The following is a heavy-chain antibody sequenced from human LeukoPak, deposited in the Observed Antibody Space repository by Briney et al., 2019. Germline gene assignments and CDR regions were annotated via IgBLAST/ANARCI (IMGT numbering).Heavy chain of an antibody. J-gene: IGHJ4*02. Sequence: SVKVSCKASGYTFTSYDINWVRQATGQGLEWMGWMNPNSGNTGYAQKFQGRVTITRNTSISTAYMELSSLRSEDTAVYYCARAPYSSSWVDYWGQGTLVTVSS. CDR2: MNPNSGNT. D-gene: IGHD6-13*01. V-gene: IGHV1-8*03. CDR1: GYTFTSYD. CDR3: ARAPYSSSWVDY.